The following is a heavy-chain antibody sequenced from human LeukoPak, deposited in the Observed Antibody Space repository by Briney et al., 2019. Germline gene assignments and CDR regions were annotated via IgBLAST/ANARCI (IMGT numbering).Heavy chain of an antibody. D-gene: IGHD3-9*01. CDR3: TRDIDDVLTGDDAFDV. J-gene: IGHJ3*01. Sequence: GGSLRLSCAGSGFTFSGYSLNWVRQAPGKGLEWVSSITSSGSSMYHADSVKGRFTISRDNAESSVYLQMNSLRVDDTGLYYCTRDIDDVLTGDDAFDVWGQGTVVTVSS. CDR2: ITSSGSSM. V-gene: IGHV3-21*03. CDR1: GFTFSGYS.